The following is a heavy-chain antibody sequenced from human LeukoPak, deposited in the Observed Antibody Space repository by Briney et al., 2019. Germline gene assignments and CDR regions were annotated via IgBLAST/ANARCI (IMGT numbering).Heavy chain of an antibody. Sequence: GRSLRLSCAASGFTFDDYAMHWVRQAPGKGLEWVSGISWNSGSIGYADSVKGRFTISRDNAKNSLYLQMNSLRAEDTALYYCAKDRAAMVLGWFDPWGQGTLATVSS. CDR1: GFTFDDYA. CDR2: ISWNSGSI. J-gene: IGHJ5*02. V-gene: IGHV3-9*01. CDR3: AKDRAAMVLGWFDP. D-gene: IGHD5-18*01.